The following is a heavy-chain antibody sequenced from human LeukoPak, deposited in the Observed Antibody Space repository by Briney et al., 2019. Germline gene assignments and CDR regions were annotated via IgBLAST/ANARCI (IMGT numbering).Heavy chain of an antibody. V-gene: IGHV3-74*01. CDR3: ARGPYGSGKVDY. CDR2: INSDGSST. D-gene: IGHD3-10*01. CDR1: GFTFSSYW. J-gene: IGHJ4*02. Sequence: PGGSLRLSCAASGFTFSSYWMHWVRQAPGKGLVWVSRINSDGSSTSYADSVKGRFTISRDNAKNTLYLQMNSLRAEDTAVYYCARGPYGSGKVDYWGQGTLVTVSS.